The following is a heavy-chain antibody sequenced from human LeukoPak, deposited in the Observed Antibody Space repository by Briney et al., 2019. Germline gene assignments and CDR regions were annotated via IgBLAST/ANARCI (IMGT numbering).Heavy chain of an antibody. CDR1: GCTFTSYG. CDR2: ISTYNGNT. D-gene: IGHD4-17*01. Sequence: ASVKVSCKASGCTFTSYGICWVRQAPGQGLEWMGWISTYNGNTNYAQKLQGRVTMTTDTSTSTAYMELRGLRSDDTAIYYCARGGVTTGLGYWGQGTLVTVSS. CDR3: ARGGVTTGLGY. J-gene: IGHJ4*02. V-gene: IGHV1-18*04.